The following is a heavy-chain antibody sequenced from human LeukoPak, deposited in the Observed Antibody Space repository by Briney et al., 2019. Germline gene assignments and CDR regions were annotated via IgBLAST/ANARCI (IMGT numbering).Heavy chain of an antibody. CDR1: GFTFHHYA. CDR3: AKDKAPLYSGYDWDLDF. CDR2: ISWNSASI. V-gene: IGHV3-9*01. J-gene: IGHJ4*02. Sequence: PGRSPRLSCAASGFTFHHYAIHWVRQVPGKGLEWVSGISWNSASIGYADSVKGRFTISRDNAKNSVYLQMNSLRAEDTAFYYCAKDKAPLYSGYDWDLDFWGQGTLVTVSS. D-gene: IGHD5-12*01.